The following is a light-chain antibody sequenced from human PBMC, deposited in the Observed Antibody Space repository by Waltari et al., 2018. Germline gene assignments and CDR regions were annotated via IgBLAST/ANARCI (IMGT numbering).Light chain of an antibody. V-gene: IGLV3-1*01. CDR1: KLGDKY. CDR3: QAWDSSTGVV. Sequence: SYELTQPPSVSVSPGQTASITCPGDKLGDKYACWYQQKPGQSPALVIYQDCKRPSGIPERFSGSNSGNTATLTISGTQAMDEADYYCQAWDSSTGVVFGGGTKLTVL. CDR2: QDC. J-gene: IGLJ2*01.